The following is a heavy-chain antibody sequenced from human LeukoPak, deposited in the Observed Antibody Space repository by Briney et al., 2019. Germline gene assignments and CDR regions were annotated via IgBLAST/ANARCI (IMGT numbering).Heavy chain of an antibody. D-gene: IGHD3-3*01. CDR2: IKEDGSEQ. Sequence: GGSLRLSCAASGFTFTIYWMTWVRQAPGKGLEWVANIKEDGSEQYYVDSVEGRFTISRDNAKNSLYLQMNSLRAEDTAVYYCARGGSGYDHWGQGTLVTVSS. J-gene: IGHJ4*02. CDR1: GFTFTIYW. V-gene: IGHV3-7*01. CDR3: ARGGSGYDH.